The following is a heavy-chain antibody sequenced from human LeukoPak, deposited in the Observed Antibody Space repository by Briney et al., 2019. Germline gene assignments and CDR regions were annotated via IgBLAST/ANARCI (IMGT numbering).Heavy chain of an antibody. CDR3: AKAPWGAARPRHYFDY. V-gene: IGHV3-23*01. CDR2: ISGSGGST. J-gene: IGHJ4*02. Sequence: PGGSLRLPCAASGFTFSSYAMSWVRQAPGKGLEWVSAISGSGGSTYYADSVKGRFTISRDNSKNTLYLQMNSLRAEDTAVYYCAKAPWGAARPRHYFDYWGQGTLVTVSS. D-gene: IGHD6-6*01. CDR1: GFTFSSYA.